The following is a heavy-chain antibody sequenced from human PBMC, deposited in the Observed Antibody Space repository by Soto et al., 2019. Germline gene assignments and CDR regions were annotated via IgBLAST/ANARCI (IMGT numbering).Heavy chain of an antibody. J-gene: IGHJ4*02. CDR1: GGSISSSSYY. D-gene: IGHD5-12*01. V-gene: IGHV4-39*01. CDR2: IYYSGST. Sequence: QLQLQESGPGLVKPSETLSLTCTVSGGSISSSSYYWGWIRQPPGKGLEWIGSIYYSGSTYYNPSLKSRVTISVDTSKNQFSLKLSSVTAADTAVYYCARHRADGYNPNYFDYWGQGTLVTVSS. CDR3: ARHRADGYNPNYFDY.